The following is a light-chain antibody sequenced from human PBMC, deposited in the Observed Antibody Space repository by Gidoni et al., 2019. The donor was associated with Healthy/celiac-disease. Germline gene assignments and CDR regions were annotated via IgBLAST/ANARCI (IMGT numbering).Light chain of an antibody. Sequence: EIVLTQSPGTLSLSPGERATLSCSASQSVSSSYLAWYQQKPGQAPRLLIYGASSRATGIPDRFSGSGSGTDFTLTISRLEPEDCAVYYCQQYGSSPFGFTFGPGTKVDIK. CDR1: QSVSSSY. J-gene: IGKJ3*01. CDR2: GAS. V-gene: IGKV3-20*01. CDR3: QQYGSSPFGFT.